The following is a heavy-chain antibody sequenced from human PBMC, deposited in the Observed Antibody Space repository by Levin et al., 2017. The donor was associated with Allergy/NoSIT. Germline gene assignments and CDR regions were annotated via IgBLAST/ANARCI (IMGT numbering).Heavy chain of an antibody. V-gene: IGHV1-69*04. D-gene: IGHD6-6*01. Sequence: SVKVSCKASGGTFSSYAISWVRQAPGQGLEWMGRIIPILGIANYAQKFQGRVTITADKSTSTAYMELSSLRSEDTAVYYCARDEAGGIAARRFDYYYGMDVWGQGTTVTVSS. CDR3: ARDEAGGIAARRFDYYYGMDV. CDR2: IIPILGIA. J-gene: IGHJ6*02. CDR1: GGTFSSYA.